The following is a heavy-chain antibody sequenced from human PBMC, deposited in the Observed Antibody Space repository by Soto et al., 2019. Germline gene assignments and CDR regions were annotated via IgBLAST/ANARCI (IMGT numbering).Heavy chain of an antibody. CDR1: GGSFSGYY. CDR3: ARVVTYCSSTSCYGSSNYYYYYMDV. J-gene: IGHJ6*03. CDR2: INHSGST. Sequence: SETLSLTCAVYGGSFSGYYWSWIRQPPGKGLEWIGEINHSGSTNYNPSLKSRVTISVDTSKNQFSLKLSSVTAADTAVYYCARVVTYCSSTSCYGSSNYYYYYMDVWGKGTTVTVSS. V-gene: IGHV4-34*01. D-gene: IGHD2-2*01.